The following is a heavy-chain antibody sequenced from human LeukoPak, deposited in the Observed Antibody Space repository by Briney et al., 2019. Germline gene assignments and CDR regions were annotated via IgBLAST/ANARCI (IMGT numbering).Heavy chain of an antibody. CDR2: INHSGST. CDR1: GGSFSGYY. CDR3: ARGLGYCSGGSCYLDAFDI. J-gene: IGHJ3*02. V-gene: IGHV4-34*01. D-gene: IGHD2-15*01. Sequence: SETLSLTCAVYGGSFSGYYWSWIRQPPGKGLEWIGEINHSGSTNYNPSLKSRVTISVDTSKNQFSLKLSPVTAADTAVYYCARGLGYCSGGSCYLDAFDIRGQGTMVTVSS.